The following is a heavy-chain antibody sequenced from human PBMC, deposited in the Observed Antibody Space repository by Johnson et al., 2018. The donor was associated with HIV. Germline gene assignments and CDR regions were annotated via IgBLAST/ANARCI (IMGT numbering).Heavy chain of an antibody. V-gene: IGHV3-11*04. CDR3: AKDFTDGAFDI. Sequence: QVQLVESGGGLVKPGGSLRLSCAASGFTFSDYYMSWIRQAPGKGLEWVSCISSSGTTIYYADSMKGRFTISRDNAKNSLYLHMNSLRAEDTAVYYCAKDFTDGAFDIWGRGTMVTVSS. CDR1: GFTFSDYY. J-gene: IGHJ3*02. D-gene: IGHD5-24*01. CDR2: ISSSGTTI.